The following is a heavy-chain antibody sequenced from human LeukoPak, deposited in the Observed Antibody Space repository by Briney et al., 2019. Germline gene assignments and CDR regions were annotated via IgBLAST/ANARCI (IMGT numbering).Heavy chain of an antibody. CDR1: GFTFSVYY. CDR3: ARERRVSGFDY. CDR2: ICSSGSYT. Sequence: GGSLRLSCAASGFTFSVYYMSWIRQAPGKGLEWISYICSSGSYTNYADSVKGRFTISRDNAKNSLYLQMNNLRAEDTAVYYCARERRVSGFDYWGQGTLVTVSS. V-gene: IGHV3-11*05. J-gene: IGHJ4*02.